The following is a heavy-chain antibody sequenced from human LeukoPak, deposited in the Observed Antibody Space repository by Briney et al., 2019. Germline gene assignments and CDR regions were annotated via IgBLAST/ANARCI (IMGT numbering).Heavy chain of an antibody. CDR1: GGSFSGYY. CDR3: AKRWLPRPFDI. CDR2: INHSGST. J-gene: IGHJ3*02. D-gene: IGHD5-24*01. V-gene: IGHV4-34*01. Sequence: SETLSLTCAVYGGSFSGYYWNWIRQPPGKGLEWIGEINHSGSTNYNPSLKSRVTISVDTSKNQFSLKLSSVTAADTAVYYCAKRWLPRPFDIWGQGTMVTVSS.